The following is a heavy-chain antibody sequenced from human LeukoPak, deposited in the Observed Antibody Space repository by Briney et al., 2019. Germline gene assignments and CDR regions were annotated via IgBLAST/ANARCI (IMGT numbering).Heavy chain of an antibody. Sequence: PSETLSLTCTVSGYSISSGYYWGWIRQPPGKGLEWIGSIYHSGSTYYNPSLKSRVTISVDTSKNQFSLKLSSVTAADTAVYYCARAPRDYYDSSGPNWFDPWGQGTLVTVSS. CDR3: ARAPRDYYDSSGPNWFDP. J-gene: IGHJ5*02. D-gene: IGHD3-22*01. V-gene: IGHV4-38-2*02. CDR2: IYHSGST. CDR1: GYSISSGYY.